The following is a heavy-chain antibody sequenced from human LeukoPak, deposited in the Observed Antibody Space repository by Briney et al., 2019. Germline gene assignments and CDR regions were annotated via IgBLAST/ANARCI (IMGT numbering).Heavy chain of an antibody. CDR2: IWYTGRNH. V-gene: IGHV3-33*01. J-gene: IGHJ4*02. CDR3: VREGMSGNGYGYNSYDY. CDR1: GFTFSNFG. D-gene: IGHD5-24*01. Sequence: PGGSLRLSCAATGFTFSNFGMNWVRQAPGKGLEWVAVIWYTGRNHYYRDSVKGRFTISRDNFKNTLHLQMNSLRDAYTATYYCVREGMSGNGYGYNSYDYWGQGTLVTVSS.